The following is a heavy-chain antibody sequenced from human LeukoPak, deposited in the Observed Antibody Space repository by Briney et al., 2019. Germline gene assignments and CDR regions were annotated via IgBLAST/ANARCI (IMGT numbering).Heavy chain of an antibody. J-gene: IGHJ6*03. V-gene: IGHV3-7*01. CDR3: ARTSIAARPDYYYYMDV. CDR2: IKQDGSEK. D-gene: IGHD6-6*01. CDR1: GGSISSSSYY. Sequence: ETLSLTCTVSGGSISSSSYYWGWIRQPPGKGLEWVANIKQDGSEKYYVDSVKGRFTISRDNAKNSLYLQMNSLRAEDTAVYYCARTSIAARPDYYYYMDVWGKGTTVTVSS.